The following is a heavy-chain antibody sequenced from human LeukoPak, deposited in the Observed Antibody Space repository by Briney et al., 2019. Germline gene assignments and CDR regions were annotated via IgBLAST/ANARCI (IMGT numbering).Heavy chain of an antibody. J-gene: IGHJ4*02. CDR3: ARGSGLNYYDSSGYYASLDY. D-gene: IGHD3-22*01. Sequence: PSETLSLTCAVYGGSFSGYYWSWIRQPPGKGLEWIGEINHSGSTNYNPFLKSRVTISVDTSKNQFSLKLSSVTAADTAVYYCARGSGLNYYDSSGYYASLDYWGQGTLVTVSS. CDR2: INHSGST. V-gene: IGHV4-34*01. CDR1: GGSFSGYY.